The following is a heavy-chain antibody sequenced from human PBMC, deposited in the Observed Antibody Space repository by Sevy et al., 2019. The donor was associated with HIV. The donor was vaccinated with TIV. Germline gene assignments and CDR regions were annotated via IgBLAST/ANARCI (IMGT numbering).Heavy chain of an antibody. Sequence: SETLSLTCSVSGDLSSFYWTWIRQPPGKGLEWIGYISYTGNTNYNPSLKSRVTLSVYTSKNQFSLNLRSVTAADTAVHYCARVDTALVHASDIWGPGTMVTVSS. CDR1: GDLSSFY. CDR3: ARVDTALVHASDI. J-gene: IGHJ3*02. D-gene: IGHD5-18*01. V-gene: IGHV4-59*01. CDR2: ISYTGNT.